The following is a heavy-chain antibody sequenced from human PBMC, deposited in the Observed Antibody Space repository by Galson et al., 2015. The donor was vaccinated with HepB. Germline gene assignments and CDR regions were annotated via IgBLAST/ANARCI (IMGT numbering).Heavy chain of an antibody. CDR3: ARASNYDFWSGYPNWFDP. Sequence: SGAEVKKPGESLKISCKGSGYSFTSYWIGWVRQMPGKGLEWMGIIYPGDSDTRYSPSFQGQVTISADKSISTAYLQWSSLKASDTAMYYCARASNYDFWSGYPNWFDPWGQGTLVTVSS. D-gene: IGHD3-3*01. CDR1: GYSFTSYW. V-gene: IGHV5-51*01. CDR2: IYPGDSDT. J-gene: IGHJ5*02.